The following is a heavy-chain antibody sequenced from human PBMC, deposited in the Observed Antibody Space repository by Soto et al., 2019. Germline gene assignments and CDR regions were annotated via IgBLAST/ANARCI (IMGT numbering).Heavy chain of an antibody. CDR3: ARDRSTYGGGGTGEVKENWFDP. D-gene: IGHD2-8*01. J-gene: IGHJ5*02. Sequence: PSETLSLTSIVSGVSISRYHWSWIRQPPGKGLEWIGYAYYDGSTFYSPSLKSRVTMAVDTSKNQVSLELNSVTAADTAVYYCARDRSTYGGGGTGEVKENWFDPWGQGILVTVSS. V-gene: IGHV4-59*01. CDR1: GVSISRYH. CDR2: AYYDGST.